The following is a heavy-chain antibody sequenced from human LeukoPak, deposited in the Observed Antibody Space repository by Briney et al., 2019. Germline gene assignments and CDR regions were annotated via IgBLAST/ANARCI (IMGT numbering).Heavy chain of an antibody. Sequence: GASVKVSCKAFGYTFTSNYMHWVRQAPGQGPEWMGVISPSGGSTTYAQKFQGRVTLTRDMSTSTDYLELSSLRSEDTAVYYCARRAPYSGYDLDYWGQGTLVTVSS. CDR2: ISPSGGST. J-gene: IGHJ4*02. CDR1: GYTFTSNY. CDR3: ARRAPYSGYDLDY. V-gene: IGHV1-46*01. D-gene: IGHD5-12*01.